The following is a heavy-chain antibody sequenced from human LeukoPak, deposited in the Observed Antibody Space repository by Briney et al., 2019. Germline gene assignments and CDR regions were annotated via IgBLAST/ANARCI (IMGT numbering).Heavy chain of an antibody. Sequence: SETLSLTCTVSGGSISSYYWSWIRQPAGKGLEWIGEINHSGSTNYNPSLKSRVTISVDASKNQFSLKLSSVTAADTAVYYCARGSRITMVRGVISSSYFDYWGQGTLVTVSS. CDR2: INHSGST. D-gene: IGHD3-10*01. CDR3: ARGSRITMVRGVISSSYFDY. CDR1: GGSISSYY. J-gene: IGHJ4*02. V-gene: IGHV4-34*01.